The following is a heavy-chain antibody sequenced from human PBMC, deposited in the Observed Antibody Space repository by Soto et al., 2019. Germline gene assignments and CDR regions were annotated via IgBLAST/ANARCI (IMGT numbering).Heavy chain of an antibody. J-gene: IGHJ4*02. Sequence: QVQLVESGGTLVKPGGSLRVSCVASGFRFSDWYMGWIRQAPGKGLEWVSSISQSGSVKKYADSVKGRFTISKDSAKKSLYLQMAGLPAEDPAVYYCARDFRMYGDYFDHWGQGTVVTVSS. V-gene: IGHV3-11*01. D-gene: IGHD4-17*01. CDR3: ARDFRMYGDYFDH. CDR1: GFRFSDWY. CDR2: ISQSGSVK.